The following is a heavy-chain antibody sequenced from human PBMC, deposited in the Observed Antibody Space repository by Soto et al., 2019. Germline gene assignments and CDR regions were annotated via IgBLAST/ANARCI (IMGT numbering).Heavy chain of an antibody. CDR1: GYTFTSYG. D-gene: IGHD3-10*01. V-gene: IGHV1-18*01. CDR2: ISAYNGNT. Sequence: ASVKVSCKASGYTFTSYGISWVRQAPGQGLEWMGWISAYNGNTNYAQKLQGRVTMTTDTSTSTAYMELRSLRSDDTAVYYCARDREKNGELFIPHDYWGQGTLVTVSS. CDR3: ARDREKNGELFIPHDY. J-gene: IGHJ4*02.